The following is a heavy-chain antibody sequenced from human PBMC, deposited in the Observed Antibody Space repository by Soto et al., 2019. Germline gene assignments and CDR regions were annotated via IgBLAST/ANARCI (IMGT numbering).Heavy chain of an antibody. CDR1: GGSISSGGYY. V-gene: IGHV4-31*03. J-gene: IGHJ4*02. CDR2: IYYSGST. D-gene: IGHD4-17*01. CDR3: ARGDYGDYVPFDY. Sequence: QVQLQESGPGLVKPSQTLSLTCTVSGGSISSGGYYWSWIRQHPGKGLEWIGYIYYSGSTYYNPSLKRRVXXSXDXXKNQFSLKLSSVTAADTAVYYCARGDYGDYVPFDYWGQGTLVTVSS.